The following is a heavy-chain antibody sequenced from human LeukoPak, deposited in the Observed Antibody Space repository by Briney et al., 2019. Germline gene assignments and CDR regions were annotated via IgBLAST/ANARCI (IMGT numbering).Heavy chain of an antibody. CDR2: ISSSSSYI. D-gene: IGHD3-22*01. CDR3: ARGVYYYDSSGYYLDAFDI. J-gene: IGHJ3*02. V-gene: IGHV3-21*01. CDR1: GFTFSSYS. Sequence: PGGSLRLSCAASGFTFSSYSMNCVRQAPGKGLEWVSSISSSSSYIYYADSVKGRFTISRDNAKNSLYLQMNSLRAEDTAVYYCARGVYYYDSSGYYLDAFDIWGQGTMVTVSS.